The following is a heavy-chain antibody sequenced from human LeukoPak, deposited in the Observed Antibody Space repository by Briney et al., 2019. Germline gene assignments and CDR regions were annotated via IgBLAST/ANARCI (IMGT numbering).Heavy chain of an antibody. J-gene: IGHJ4*02. Sequence: GGSLRLSCAASGFTFSTYTMNWVRLAPGKGLEWVSTVSDSSDVHYSDSVKGRFTISRDNARNSLYLQMNSLRDEDTAVYYCARDGLHTGHFDYWGQGTLVTVSS. V-gene: IGHV3-48*02. CDR3: ARDGLHTGHFDY. CDR1: GFTFSTYT. CDR2: VSDSSDV. D-gene: IGHD2-21*01.